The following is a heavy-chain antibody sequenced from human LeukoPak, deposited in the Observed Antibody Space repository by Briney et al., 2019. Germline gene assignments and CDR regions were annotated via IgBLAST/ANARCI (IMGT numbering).Heavy chain of an antibody. V-gene: IGHV3-7*01. CDR1: GFTFSSYW. CDR3: ARGSTTVTTRGYFDY. CDR2: IKQDGSEK. D-gene: IGHD4-17*01. Sequence: PGGSLRLSCAASGFTFSSYWMSWVHQAPGKGLEWVANIKQDGSEKYYVDSVKGRFTISRDNAKNSLYLQMNSLRAEDTAVYYCARGSTTVTTRGYFDYWGQGTLVTVSS. J-gene: IGHJ4*02.